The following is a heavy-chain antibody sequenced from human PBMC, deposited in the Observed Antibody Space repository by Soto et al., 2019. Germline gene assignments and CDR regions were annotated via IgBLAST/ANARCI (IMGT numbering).Heavy chain of an antibody. CDR1: GGSISSYY. Sequence: SETLSLTCTVSGGSISSYYWSWIRQPPGKGLEWIGSIFYTGSTSYSPSLRGRVTISVDTSKNQFSLKVTSVTAADTAIYFCAAMTGFLVPTLEAYYWGQGALVTVSS. V-gene: IGHV4-59*04. J-gene: IGHJ4*02. D-gene: IGHD3-3*01. CDR3: AAMTGFLVPTLEAYY. CDR2: IFYTGST.